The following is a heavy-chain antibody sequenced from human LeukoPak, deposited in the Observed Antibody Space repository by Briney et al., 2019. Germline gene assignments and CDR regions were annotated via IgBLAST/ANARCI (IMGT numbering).Heavy chain of an antibody. CDR1: GGSISTYY. D-gene: IGHD1-26*01. Sequence: KPSETLSLTCTVSGGSISTYYWSWIRQPPGKGLEWIGYIYYSGSINYNPSLKSRVTISVDTSKNQFSLKLSSVTAADTAVYYCARVGGWGPRENYFDYWGQGTLVTVSS. J-gene: IGHJ4*02. CDR3: ARVGGWGPRENYFDY. V-gene: IGHV4-59*08. CDR2: IYYSGSI.